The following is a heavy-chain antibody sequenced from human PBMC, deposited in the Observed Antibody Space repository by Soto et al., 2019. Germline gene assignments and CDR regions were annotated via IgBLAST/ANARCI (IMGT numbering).Heavy chain of an antibody. CDR3: AHRPIVGAAI. CDR2: IFHSGST. V-gene: IGHV4-4*02. Sequence: QVQLQESGPGLVKPSGTLSLTCAVFGGSISNSNCWTWVRQPPGKGLDWIGEIFHSGSTNYNSSLMGRVTISVDKANNQFSLQLSSVTAADTAVYYCAHRPIVGAAIWGQGTLDTVSS. J-gene: IGHJ4*02. D-gene: IGHD1-26*01. CDR1: GGSISNSNC.